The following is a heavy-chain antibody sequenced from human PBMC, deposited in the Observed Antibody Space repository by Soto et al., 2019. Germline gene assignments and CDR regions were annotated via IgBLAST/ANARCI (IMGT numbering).Heavy chain of an antibody. Sequence: PSETLSLTCTVSGSSISRSTYYWGWIRQPPGKGLEWIGSIYYSGSTYYRPSLKSRVTISVDTSKNQFSLKLSSVTAADTAVHYCARQVPAAIRLGWFDPWGQGTLVTVSS. V-gene: IGHV4-39*01. CDR1: GSSISRSTYY. J-gene: IGHJ5*02. CDR3: ARQVPAAIRLGWFDP. CDR2: IYYSGST. D-gene: IGHD2-2*02.